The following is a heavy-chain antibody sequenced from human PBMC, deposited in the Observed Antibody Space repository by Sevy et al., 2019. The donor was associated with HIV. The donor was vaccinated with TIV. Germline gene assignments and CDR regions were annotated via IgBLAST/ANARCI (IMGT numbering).Heavy chain of an antibody. J-gene: IGHJ2*01. CDR2: FYYSGST. CDR1: GGSISSYY. Sequence: SETLSLTCTVSGGSISSYYWSWIRQPPGKGLEWIGYFYYSGSTDYNPSLKSRVTISADKSQNQFSLRLNSVTAADTAVYYCARGGTRGCYFDLWGRGTLVTVS. D-gene: IGHD2-8*01. CDR3: ARGGTRGCYFDL. V-gene: IGHV4-59*01.